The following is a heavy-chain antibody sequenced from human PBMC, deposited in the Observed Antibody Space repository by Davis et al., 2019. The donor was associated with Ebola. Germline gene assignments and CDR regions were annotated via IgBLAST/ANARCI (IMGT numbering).Heavy chain of an antibody. J-gene: IGHJ4*02. CDR1: GGPFSNSY. CDR2: VDHSGTT. V-gene: IGHV4-34*01. Sequence: MPSETLSLTCAAYGGPFSNSYWSWIRQPPGKGLEWIAEVDHSGTTNYNPSLKSRVTISVDTSKNQFSLKLSSVTAADTAVYYCARRSGWPLFDYWGQGTLVTVSS. CDR3: ARRSGWPLFDY. D-gene: IGHD6-19*01.